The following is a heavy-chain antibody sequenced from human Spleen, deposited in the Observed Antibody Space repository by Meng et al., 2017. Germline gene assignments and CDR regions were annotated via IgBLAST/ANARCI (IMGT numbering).Heavy chain of an antibody. CDR2: TYHRSNWFY. CDR3: ARDGGNSVYRAFDT. Sequence: SQSHSLTRVISGDSVSSNTAAWHWIRRTPSRGLQLLGRTYHRSNWFYDFAESLKSRITSIPDACKDQFSLQLDSVTPEDTAVYFCARDGGNSVYRAFDTWGQGTLVTVSS. D-gene: IGHD5/OR15-5a*01. V-gene: IGHV6-1*01. CDR1: GDSVSSNTAA. J-gene: IGHJ4*03.